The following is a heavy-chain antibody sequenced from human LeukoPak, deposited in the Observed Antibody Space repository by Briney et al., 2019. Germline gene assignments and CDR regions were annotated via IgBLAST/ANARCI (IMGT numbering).Heavy chain of an antibody. J-gene: IGHJ5*02. Sequence: GGSLRLSCAASGFTFSSYGMQWVRQAPGKGLEWVAFIRYDGSNKYYADSVKGRFTISRDNSKNTLYLQMNSLRAEDTAVYYCLKLTRYSSSWYRWFDPWGQGTLVTVSS. CDR1: GFTFSSYG. CDR3: LKLTRYSSSWYRWFDP. D-gene: IGHD6-13*01. CDR2: IRYDGSNK. V-gene: IGHV3-30*02.